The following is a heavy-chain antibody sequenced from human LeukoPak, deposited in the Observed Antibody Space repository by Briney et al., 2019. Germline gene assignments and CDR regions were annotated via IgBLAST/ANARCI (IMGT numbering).Heavy chain of an antibody. CDR2: INHSGST. D-gene: IGHD6-19*01. J-gene: IGHJ4*02. CDR3: AREDNSGWFDN. V-gene: IGHV4-34*01. Sequence: PSETLSLTCAVYGGSFSGYYWSWIRQPPGKGLEWIGEINHSGSTNYNPSLKSRLTISVDTSKNQFSLKLSSVTAADTAVYYCAREDNSGWFDNWGQGTLVTVSS. CDR1: GGSFSGYY.